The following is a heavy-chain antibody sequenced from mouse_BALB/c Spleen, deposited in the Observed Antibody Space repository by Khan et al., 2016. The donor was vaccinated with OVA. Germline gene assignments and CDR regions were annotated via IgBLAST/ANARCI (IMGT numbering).Heavy chain of an antibody. Sequence: EVQLQESGGDLVKPGGSLKLSCAASGFTFSTYGMSWVRQTPDMRLEWVATISSGGHYTYYPDSVKGRFTISRDNAKNTLYMQMSSLKSEDTAIYYCARLAYYYNSEGFAYWGQGTLVTVSA. V-gene: IGHV5-6*01. CDR1: GFTFSTYG. CDR3: ARLAYYYNSEGFAY. J-gene: IGHJ3*01. D-gene: IGHD1-1*02. CDR2: ISSGGHYT.